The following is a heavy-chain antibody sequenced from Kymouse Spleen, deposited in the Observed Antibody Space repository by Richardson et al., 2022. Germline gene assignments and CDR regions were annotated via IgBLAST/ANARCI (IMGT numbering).Heavy chain of an antibody. CDR1: GFTFDDYA. V-gene: IGHV3-9*01. CDR3: AKDTGEFPYYYGMDV. D-gene: IGHD3-16*02. J-gene: IGHJ6*02. Sequence: EVQLVESGGGLVQPGRSLRLSCAASGFTFDDYAMHWVRQAPGKGLEWVSGISWNSGSIGYADSVKGRFTISRDNAKNSLYLQMNSLRAEDTALYYCAKDTGEFPYYYGMDVWGQGTTVTVSS. CDR2: ISWNSGSI.